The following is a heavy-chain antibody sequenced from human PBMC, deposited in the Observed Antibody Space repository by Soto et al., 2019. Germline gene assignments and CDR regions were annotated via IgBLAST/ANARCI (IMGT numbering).Heavy chain of an antibody. CDR3: VKDWTGNNCPCTYV. Sequence: EVQLLEFGGGLAQPGGSLRVSCTASGFSFSSYAMIWVRQAPGKGLEWVSTIIGCGGTTYYGDSVKGRFTISRDNSKHTLYLQMNGLGAEDTAVYYCVKDWTGNNCPCTYVWGQGTTVTVSS. V-gene: IGHV3-23*01. J-gene: IGHJ6*02. CDR1: GFSFSSYA. D-gene: IGHD1-1*01. CDR2: IIGCGGTT.